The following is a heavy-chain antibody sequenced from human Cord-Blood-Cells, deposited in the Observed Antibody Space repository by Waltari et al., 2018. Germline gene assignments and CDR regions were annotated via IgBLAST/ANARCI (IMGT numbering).Heavy chain of an antibody. Sequence: LEWVSSISSSSSYIYYADSVKGRFTISRDNAKNSLYLQMNSLRAEDTAVYYCATHGGNYIRSDAFDIWGQGTMVTVSS. CDR3: ATHGGNYIRSDAFDI. J-gene: IGHJ3*02. D-gene: IGHD3-22*01. V-gene: IGHV3-21*01. CDR2: ISSSSSYI.